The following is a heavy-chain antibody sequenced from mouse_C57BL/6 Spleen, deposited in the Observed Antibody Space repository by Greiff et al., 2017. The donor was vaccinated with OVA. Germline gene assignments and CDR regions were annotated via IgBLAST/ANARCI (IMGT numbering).Heavy chain of an antibody. D-gene: IGHD1-1*01. V-gene: IGHV1-47*01. Sequence: VQLQESGAELVKPGASVKMSCKASGYTFTTYPIEWMKQNHGKSLEWIGNFHPYNDDTKYNEKFKGKATLTVEKSSSTVYLELSRLTSDDSAVYYCARRNYYGSSLYAMDYWGQGTSVTVSS. J-gene: IGHJ4*01. CDR1: GYTFTTYP. CDR2: FHPYNDDT. CDR3: ARRNYYGSSLYAMDY.